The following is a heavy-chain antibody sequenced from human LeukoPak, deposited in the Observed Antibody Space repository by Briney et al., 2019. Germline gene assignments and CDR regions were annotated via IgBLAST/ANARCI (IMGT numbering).Heavy chain of an antibody. CDR1: GFTFSTYW. CDR3: VRGLDSYSYAYGLY. Sequence: GGSLRLSCAASGFTFSTYWMHWVRQAPGKGLVWVSRIDGDGSDTNFADSVKGRFTISRDNAKKTVSLQMNSLRVEDTAVYYCVRGLDSYSYAYGLYWGQGTLVTVSS. CDR2: IDGDGSDT. V-gene: IGHV3-74*01. J-gene: IGHJ4*02. D-gene: IGHD5-18*01.